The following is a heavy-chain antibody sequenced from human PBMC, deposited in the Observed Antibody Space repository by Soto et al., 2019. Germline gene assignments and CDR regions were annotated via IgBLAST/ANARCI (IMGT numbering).Heavy chain of an antibody. Sequence: GGSLRLSCAASGFTFSSYAMSWVRQAPGKGLEWVSAISGSGGSTYYADSVKGRFTIARDNSKNTLYLQMNSLRAEDTDVYYCAKDWEAISRPPQTIVVVPAAPIDYWGQGTLVTVSS. J-gene: IGHJ4*02. CDR2: ISGSGGST. V-gene: IGHV3-23*01. CDR3: AKDWEAISRPPQTIVVVPAAPIDY. D-gene: IGHD2-2*01. CDR1: GFTFSSYA.